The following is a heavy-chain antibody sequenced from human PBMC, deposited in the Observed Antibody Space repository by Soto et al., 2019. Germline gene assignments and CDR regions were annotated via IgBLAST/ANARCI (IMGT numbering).Heavy chain of an antibody. D-gene: IGHD6-13*01. CDR2: INHSGST. Sequence: PSETLSLTCAVYGGSFSGYYWSWIRQPPGKGLEWIGEINHSGSTNYNPSLKSRVTISVDMSKNQFSLKLSYVTAADTAVYYCARGGRQQMLPPPISSKIDCWGQGNLVTVSS. V-gene: IGHV4-34*01. CDR1: GGSFSGYY. CDR3: ARGGRQQMLPPPISSKIDC. J-gene: IGHJ4*02.